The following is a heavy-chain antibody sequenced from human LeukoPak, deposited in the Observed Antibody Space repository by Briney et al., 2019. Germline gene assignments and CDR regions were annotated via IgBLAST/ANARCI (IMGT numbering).Heavy chain of an antibody. V-gene: IGHV3-9*01. Sequence: PGRSLRLSCAASGFTFDDYAMHWVRQAPGKGLEWVSGISWNSGSIGYADSVKGRFTISRDNAKNSLYLQMNSLRAEDTALYFCAKGRYSYGFDYWGRGTLVTVSS. CDR2: ISWNSGSI. CDR3: AKGRYSYGFDY. J-gene: IGHJ4*02. CDR1: GFTFDDYA. D-gene: IGHD5-18*01.